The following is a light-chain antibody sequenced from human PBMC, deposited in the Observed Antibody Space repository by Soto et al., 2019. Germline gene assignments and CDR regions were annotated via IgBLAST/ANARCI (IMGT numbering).Light chain of an antibody. CDR3: QQLSNYPIT. CDR2: ATS. Sequence: DIPFTQSPSFLSASVGDRVTVTCRASQGISSYLVWYQQKPGKAPKLLIHATSTLQSGVPSRFSGSGSGTEFTLTISSLQPEDFATYYCQQLSNYPITFGQGTRLE. CDR1: QGISSY. V-gene: IGKV1-9*01. J-gene: IGKJ5*01.